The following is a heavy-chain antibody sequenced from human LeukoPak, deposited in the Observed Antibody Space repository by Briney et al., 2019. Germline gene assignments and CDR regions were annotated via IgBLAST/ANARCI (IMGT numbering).Heavy chain of an antibody. V-gene: IGHV3-30-3*01. D-gene: IGHD4-17*01. CDR1: GFTFSSYA. Sequence: GGSLRLSCAASGFTFSSYAMHWVRQAPGKGLEWGALISYDGSNKYYADSVKGRFTISRDNSKNTLYLQMNSLRAEDTAVYYCARDLTTVTTDDYWGQGTLVTVSS. CDR2: ISYDGSNK. CDR3: ARDLTTVTTDDY. J-gene: IGHJ4*02.